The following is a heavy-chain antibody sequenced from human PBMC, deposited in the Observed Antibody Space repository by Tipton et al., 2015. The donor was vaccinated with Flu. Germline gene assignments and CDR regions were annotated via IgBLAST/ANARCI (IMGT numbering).Heavy chain of an antibody. CDR3: ARDRHSGSYYENDAFDI. J-gene: IGHJ3*02. CDR2: IFHSGNT. D-gene: IGHD1-26*01. Sequence: TLSLTCAVSGYSIRSSNYYWGWIRQPPGKGLEWIGNIFHSGNTYHNPSLRSRVTISIDTSKNQFSLKLSSVTAADTAVYYCARDRHSGSYYENDAFDIWGQGTMVTVSS. V-gene: IGHV4-39*07. CDR1: GYSIRSSNYY.